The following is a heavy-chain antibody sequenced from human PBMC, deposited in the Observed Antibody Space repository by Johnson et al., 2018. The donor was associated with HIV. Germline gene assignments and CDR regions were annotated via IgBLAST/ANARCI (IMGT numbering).Heavy chain of an antibody. CDR1: GFTFSIVW. D-gene: IGHD3-16*01. V-gene: IGHV3-15*01. CDR2: IKSKTDGGTT. J-gene: IGHJ3*02. CDR3: ARGLTGEQVDI. Sequence: EVQLVESGGGLIEPGGSLRLSCAASGFTFSIVWMHWVRQAPGKGLEWVGRIKSKTDGGTTDHAAPVKGRFTISRDNSKNTLYLQMNSLRAEDTAVYYCARGLTGEQVDIWGQGTMVTVSS.